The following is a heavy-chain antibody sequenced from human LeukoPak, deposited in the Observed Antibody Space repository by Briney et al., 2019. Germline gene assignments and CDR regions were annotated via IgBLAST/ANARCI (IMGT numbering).Heavy chain of an antibody. CDR2: IIPILGIA. J-gene: IGHJ4*02. CDR3: ASRGLLGYDSSGGGFDY. V-gene: IGHV1-69*04. Sequence: ASAKVSCKASGGTFSSYAISWVRQAPGQGLEWMGRIIPILGIANYAQKFQGRVTITADKSTSTAYMELSSLRSEDTAVYYCASRGLLGYDSSGGGFDYWGQGTLVTVSS. CDR1: GGTFSSYA. D-gene: IGHD3-22*01.